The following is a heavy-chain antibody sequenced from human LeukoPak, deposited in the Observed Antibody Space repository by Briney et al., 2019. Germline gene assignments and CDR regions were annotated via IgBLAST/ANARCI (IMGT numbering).Heavy chain of an antibody. V-gene: IGHV4-4*09. CDR2: IYTSGSP. CDR1: GGSISSYY. Sequence: SETLSLTCTVSGGSISSYYWSWIRQPPGKGLEWIGYIYTSGSPNYNPSLKSRVIISVDTSKNQFSLRLSSVTAADTAVYYCAGSGYDWFDPWGQGTLVTVSS. CDR3: AGSGYDWFDP. D-gene: IGHD5-12*01. J-gene: IGHJ5*02.